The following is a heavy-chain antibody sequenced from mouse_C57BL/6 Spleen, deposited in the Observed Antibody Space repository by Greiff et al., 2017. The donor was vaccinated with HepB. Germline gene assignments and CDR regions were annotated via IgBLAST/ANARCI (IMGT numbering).Heavy chain of an antibody. J-gene: IGHJ3*01. V-gene: IGHV1-82*01. CDR3: AREANSSGFAY. CDR2: IYPGDGDT. D-gene: IGHD3-2*02. Sequence: VQLQQSGPELVKPGASVKISCKASGYAFSSSWMNWVKQRPGKGLEWIRRIYPGDGDTNFNGKFKGKATLTADKSSSTAYMQLSSLTSEDSAVYFCAREANSSGFAYWGQGTLVTVSA. CDR1: GYAFSSSW.